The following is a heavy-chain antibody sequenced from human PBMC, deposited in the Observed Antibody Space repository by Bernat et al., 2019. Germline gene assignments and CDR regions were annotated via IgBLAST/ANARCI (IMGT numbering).Heavy chain of an antibody. D-gene: IGHD3-10*01. CDR1: GFTFSSYE. CDR2: ISSSGSTI. J-gene: IGHJ4*02. CDR3: ARDSHVRSVRGGGFDY. Sequence: EVQLVESGGGLVQPGGSLRLSCAASGFTFSSYEMNWVRQAPGKGLEGVSYISSSGSTIYSADSVKGRFTISRDNAKNSLYLQMNSLRAEDTAVYYCARDSHVRSVRGGGFDYWGQGTLVTVSS. V-gene: IGHV3-48*03.